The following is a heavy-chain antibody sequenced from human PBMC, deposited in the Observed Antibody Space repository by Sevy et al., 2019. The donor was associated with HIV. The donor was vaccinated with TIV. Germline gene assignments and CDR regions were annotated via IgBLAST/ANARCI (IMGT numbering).Heavy chain of an antibody. Sequence: SETLSLTCTVSGGSISSYNWSWIRQPAGKGLEWIGRIYPSGSTNYNPSLKSRVTMSVDTSKNQFSLKLSSVTAADTAVYYCARDLGKVDDYGLATWFDPRGQGTLVTVSS. CDR2: IYPSGST. D-gene: IGHD4-17*01. V-gene: IGHV4-4*07. CDR1: GGSISSYN. CDR3: ARDLGKVDDYGLATWFDP. J-gene: IGHJ5*02.